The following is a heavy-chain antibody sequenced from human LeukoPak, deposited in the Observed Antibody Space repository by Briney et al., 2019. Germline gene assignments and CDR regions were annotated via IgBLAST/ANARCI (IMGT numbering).Heavy chain of an antibody. V-gene: IGHV3-15*01. Sequence: GGSLRLSRAASGFIFINAWMSWVRQAPGKGLEWVGRIKSKTDGGTTDYAAPVKGRFTISRDDSKNTLYLQMNSLRTEDTAVYYCTSILPYDSSGFPDWGQGTLVTVSS. J-gene: IGHJ1*01. CDR2: IKSKTDGGTT. CDR1: GFIFINAW. D-gene: IGHD3-22*01. CDR3: TSILPYDSSGFPD.